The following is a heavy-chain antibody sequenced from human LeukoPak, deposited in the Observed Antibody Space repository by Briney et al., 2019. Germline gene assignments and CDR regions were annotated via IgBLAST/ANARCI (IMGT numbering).Heavy chain of an antibody. V-gene: IGHV3-21*01. CDR2: ISSSSSYI. J-gene: IGHJ4*02. D-gene: IGHD1-26*01. Sequence: GGSLRLSCAASGFTFSSYSMNWVRQAPRKGLEWVSSISSSSSYIYYADSVKGRFTISRDNAKNSLYLQMNSLRAEDTAVYYCARDADFLVGAINFDYWGQGTLVTVSS. CDR3: ARDADFLVGAINFDY. CDR1: GFTFSSYS.